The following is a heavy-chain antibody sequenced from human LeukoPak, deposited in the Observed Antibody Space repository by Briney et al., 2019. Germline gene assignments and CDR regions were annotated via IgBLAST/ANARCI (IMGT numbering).Heavy chain of an antibody. CDR2: IYHSGST. V-gene: IGHV4-30-2*01. J-gene: IGHJ2*01. D-gene: IGHD4-17*01. CDR1: GGSISRGGYS. Sequence: SETLSLTCAVSGGSISRGGYSWSWIRQPPGKGLEWFGYIYHSGSTYYHPSLKSRVTISVDRSKNQFSLELSSVTAADTAVYYCARETTVTHWYFDLWGRGTLVTVSS. CDR3: ARETTVTHWYFDL.